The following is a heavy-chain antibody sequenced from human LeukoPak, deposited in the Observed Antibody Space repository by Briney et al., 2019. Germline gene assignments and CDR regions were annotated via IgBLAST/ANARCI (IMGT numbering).Heavy chain of an antibody. CDR3: ARAVRYFDWLPDTHYFDY. CDR1: GGSISSYY. Sequence: SETLSLTCTVSGGSISSYYWSWIRQPPGKGLEWIGYIYYSGSTNYNPSLKSRVTISVDTSKNQFSLKLSSVTAADTAVYYCARAVRYFDWLPDTHYFDYWGQGTLVTVSS. J-gene: IGHJ4*02. V-gene: IGHV4-59*01. D-gene: IGHD3-9*01. CDR2: IYYSGST.